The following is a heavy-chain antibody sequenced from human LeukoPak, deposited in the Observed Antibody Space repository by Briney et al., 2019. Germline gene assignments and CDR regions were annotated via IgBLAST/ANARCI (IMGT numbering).Heavy chain of an antibody. CDR3: ALGRFGERGRYYYYMDV. D-gene: IGHD3-10*01. Sequence: GESLQISCKGSGYSFTSYWIGWVRQMPGKGLEWMGIIYPGDSDTRYSPSFQGQVTISADKSISTAYLQWSSLKASDTAMYYCALGRFGERGRYYYYMDVWGKGTTVTVSS. CDR1: GYSFTSYW. V-gene: IGHV5-51*01. CDR2: IYPGDSDT. J-gene: IGHJ6*03.